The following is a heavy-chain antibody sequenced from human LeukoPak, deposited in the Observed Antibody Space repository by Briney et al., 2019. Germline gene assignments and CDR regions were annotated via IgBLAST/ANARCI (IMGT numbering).Heavy chain of an antibody. CDR2: ISSSDDTK. Sequence: GGSPRLSCGASGFIFSDYYMSWIRQAPGKGLEWVSYISSSDDTKYYADSVKGRFAISRDNAKKSLFLQMDSLRAEDTAMYYCARHRTSADYALGYWGQGTLVIVSS. V-gene: IGHV3-11*01. CDR1: GFIFSDYY. CDR3: ARHRTSADYALGY. D-gene: IGHD4-17*01. J-gene: IGHJ4*02.